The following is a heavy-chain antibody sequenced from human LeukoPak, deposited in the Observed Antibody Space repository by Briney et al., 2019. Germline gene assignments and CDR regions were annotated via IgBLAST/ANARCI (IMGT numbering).Heavy chain of an antibody. CDR3: ARSYYDSSGYYSLGVLDI. D-gene: IGHD3-22*01. CDR1: GYKFTNYW. V-gene: IGHV5-51*01. Sequence: GESLKISCKGSGYKFTNYWIAWVRQMPGQGLEWLGIIYPGDSDTRYSPSFQGQVTISADKSISTAYLQWNSLKASDTAMYYCARSYYDSSGYYSLGVLDIWGQGTVVTVSS. J-gene: IGHJ3*02. CDR2: IYPGDSDT.